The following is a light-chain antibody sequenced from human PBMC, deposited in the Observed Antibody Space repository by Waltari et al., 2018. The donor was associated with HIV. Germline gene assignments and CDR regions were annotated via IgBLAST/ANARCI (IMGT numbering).Light chain of an antibody. CDR2: DNN. J-gene: IGLJ2*01. Sequence: QSVLTQPPAVSAAPGQTVTISCSGSSSNLANNYVSWYQQLPGTAPKLLIYDNNRRSSGMPDRFSGSKSGTSATLAIAGLQTGDEADYYCGTWDTSLSAGVFGGGTKVTVL. CDR1: SSNLANNY. CDR3: GTWDTSLSAGV. V-gene: IGLV1-51*01.